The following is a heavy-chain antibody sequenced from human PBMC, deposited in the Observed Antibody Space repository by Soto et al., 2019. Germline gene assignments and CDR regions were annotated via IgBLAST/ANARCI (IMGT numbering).Heavy chain of an antibody. J-gene: IGHJ6*02. CDR1: GGSISSYY. CDR3: ARGADCSSTSCYPRYYYYYGMDV. D-gene: IGHD2-2*01. V-gene: IGHV4-59*01. CDR2: IYYSGST. Sequence: PSETLSLTCTVSGGSISSYYWSWIRQPPGKGLEWIGYIYYSGSTNSNPHLKSRVTISVDTSKNQSSLKLSSVTAADTAVYYCARGADCSSTSCYPRYYYYYGMDVWGQGTTVTVSS.